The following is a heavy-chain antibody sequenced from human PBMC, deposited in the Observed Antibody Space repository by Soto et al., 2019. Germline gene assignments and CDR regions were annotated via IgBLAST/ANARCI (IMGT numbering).Heavy chain of an antibody. CDR3: ARYCSGGSCYRTFDP. CDR1: GGSISSGGYY. Sequence: SETLSLTCTVSGGSISSGGYYWSWIRQHPGKGLEWIGYIYYSGSAYYNPSLKSRVTISVDTSKNQFSLKLSSVTAADTAVYYCARYCSGGSCYRTFDPWGQGTLVTVSS. CDR2: IYYSGSA. J-gene: IGHJ5*02. V-gene: IGHV4-31*03. D-gene: IGHD2-15*01.